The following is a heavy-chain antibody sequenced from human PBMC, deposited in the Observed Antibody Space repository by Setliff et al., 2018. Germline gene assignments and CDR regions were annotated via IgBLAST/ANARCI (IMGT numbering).Heavy chain of an antibody. V-gene: IGHV1-2*04. Sequence: ALVKVSCKASGYTFTGYYMHWVRQAPGQGLEWMGWINPNSGGTNYAQKFQGWVTMTRDTSISTAYMELSRLRSDDTAVYYCARSGWLREYYFDYWGQGTLVTVSS. J-gene: IGHJ4*02. CDR2: INPNSGGT. CDR1: GYTFTGYY. CDR3: ARSGWLREYYFDY. D-gene: IGHD5-12*01.